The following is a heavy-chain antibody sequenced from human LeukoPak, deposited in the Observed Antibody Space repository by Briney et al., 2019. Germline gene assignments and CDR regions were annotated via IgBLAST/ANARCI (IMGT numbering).Heavy chain of an antibody. CDR3: ARARVYGYSSGGLIDF. V-gene: IGHV3-20*04. CDR1: GFIFDDFG. Sequence: GGSLRLSCAASGFIFDDFGMTWVRQAPGKGLEWVSSINWNGDITPYADSVKGRFTISRDNADNSLFLQMNSLSAEDTAAYYCARARVYGYSSGGLIDFWGQGTTVTVSS. CDR2: INWNGDIT. D-gene: IGHD5-18*01. J-gene: IGHJ4*02.